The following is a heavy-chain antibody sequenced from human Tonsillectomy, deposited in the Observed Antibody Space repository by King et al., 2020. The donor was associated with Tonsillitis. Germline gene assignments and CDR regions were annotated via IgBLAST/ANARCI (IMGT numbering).Heavy chain of an antibody. Sequence: LQLQESGPGLVKPSETLSLTCTVSGGSISSSSYYWGWIRQPPGKGLEWIGSIYYSGSTYYNPSLKSRVTISVDTSKNQFSLKLSSVTAADTAVYYCAGLPPVVGGGNTIDSWGQGTLVPVSS. CDR3: AGLPPVVGGGNTIDS. J-gene: IGHJ4*02. CDR2: IYYSGST. CDR1: GGSISSSSYY. D-gene: IGHD3-10*01. V-gene: IGHV4-39*01.